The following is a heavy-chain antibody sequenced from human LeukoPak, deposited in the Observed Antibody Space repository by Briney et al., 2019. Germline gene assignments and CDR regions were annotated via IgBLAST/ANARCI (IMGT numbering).Heavy chain of an antibody. CDR3: ARTVGSP. CDR1: GFTFSTYS. V-gene: IGHV3-48*02. D-gene: IGHD2-15*01. CDR2: ISGSSGTI. J-gene: IGHJ5*02. Sequence: GGSLRLSCGASGFTFSTYSMIWVRQAPGKGLGWVSYISGSSGTIYYADSVKGRFTISRDNAKSSLYLQMNSLRDDDTAVYYCARTVGSPWGQGTLVTVSS.